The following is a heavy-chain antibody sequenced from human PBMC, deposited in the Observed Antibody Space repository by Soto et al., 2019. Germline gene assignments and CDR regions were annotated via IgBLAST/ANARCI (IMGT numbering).Heavy chain of an antibody. Sequence: QVHLQESGPGLVEPSEALSLTCSVSGVSFSNSYWSWSRQAPGQGLEWIGSIYHTGISNYNPSLRSRVTISLDTSKHQFSLSLRSVTTADTAVYYCAKGRVPAIWCQGTMVIVSS. CDR3: AKGRVPAI. V-gene: IGHV4-59*01. J-gene: IGHJ3*02. CDR2: IYHTGIS. CDR1: GVSFSNSY.